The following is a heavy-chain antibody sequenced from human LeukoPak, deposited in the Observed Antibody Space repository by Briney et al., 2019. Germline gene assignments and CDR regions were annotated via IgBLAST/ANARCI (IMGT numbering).Heavy chain of an antibody. D-gene: IGHD5-12*01. CDR2: ISGSGGTT. V-gene: IGHV3-23*01. CDR3: AKDPYRASSGLVDY. CDR1: GFTFSNYA. Sequence: GGSLRLSCATSGFTFSNYAVSWVRQAPGKGLEWVSSISGSGGTTYYADSVKGRFTISRDNSKNTLYLQMNSLRAEDTAVYYCAKDPYRASSGLVDYWGQGTLVNVPS. J-gene: IGHJ4*02.